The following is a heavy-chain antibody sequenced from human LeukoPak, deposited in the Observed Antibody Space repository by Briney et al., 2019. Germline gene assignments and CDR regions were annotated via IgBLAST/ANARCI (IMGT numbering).Heavy chain of an antibody. V-gene: IGHV3-64*02. D-gene: IGHD3-10*01. CDR1: GFTFSSYP. Sequence: GGSLRLSCAASGFTFSSYPMHWVRQGLEKGLEYVSPINSNGGSTSYADSVKGRFTISRDNSKNTLYLQMGSLRPEDMAVYYCARVRTYGSGNYTDYWGQGTLVTVSS. CDR3: ARVRTYGSGNYTDY. CDR2: INSNGGST. J-gene: IGHJ4*02.